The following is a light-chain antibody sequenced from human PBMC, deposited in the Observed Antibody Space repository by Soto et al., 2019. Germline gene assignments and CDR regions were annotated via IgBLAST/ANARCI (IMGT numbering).Light chain of an antibody. J-gene: IGKJ1*01. Sequence: DHQMTQSPSTLSASVGDRVTITCRASQSISSWLAWYQQKPGKAPKLLIYDASSLESGVPSRFSGSGSATEFTLTISSLQPDDFATYYCQQYNNYWTFGHGTKVDI. V-gene: IGKV1-5*01. CDR2: DAS. CDR1: QSISSW. CDR3: QQYNNYWT.